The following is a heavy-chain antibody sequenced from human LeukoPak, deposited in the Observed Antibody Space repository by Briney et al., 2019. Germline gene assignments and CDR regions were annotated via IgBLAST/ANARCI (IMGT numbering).Heavy chain of an antibody. CDR2: IRYDGTNK. J-gene: IGHJ3*02. Sequence: PGGSLRLSCAASGFTFSSYGMHWVRQAPGKGLEWVAFIRYDGTNKYHADSVKGRFTISRDDSKNTLYLQMSSLRAEDTAVYYCAKEKSSGWHDAFDIGGQGTTVTVSS. V-gene: IGHV3-30*02. CDR3: AKEKSSGWHDAFDI. D-gene: IGHD6-19*01. CDR1: GFTFSSYG.